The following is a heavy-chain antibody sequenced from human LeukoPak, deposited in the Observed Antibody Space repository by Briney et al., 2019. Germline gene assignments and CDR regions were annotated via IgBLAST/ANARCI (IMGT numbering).Heavy chain of an antibody. Sequence: GGSLRLSCAVSGFTVSTNYMSWVRQAPGKGLEWVSILYSGGDIYYADSVKGRFTISRDNSRNTLYLQMNALRVEDSAVYYCARDRAPPTSWYFDLWGRGTLVTVSS. CDR2: LYSGGDI. D-gene: IGHD3-10*01. V-gene: IGHV3-53*01. CDR3: ARDRAPPTSWYFDL. CDR1: GFTVSTNY. J-gene: IGHJ2*01.